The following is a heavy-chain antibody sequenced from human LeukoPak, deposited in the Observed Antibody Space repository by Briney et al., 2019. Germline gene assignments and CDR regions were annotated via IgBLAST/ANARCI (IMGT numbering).Heavy chain of an antibody. V-gene: IGHV1-69*04. CDR2: IIPILGIA. J-gene: IGHJ4*02. CDR3: SRVDTAMVIDY. Sequence: SVKVSCKASGGTFSSYAISWVRQAPGQGLEWMGRIIPILGIANYAQKFQGRVTITADKSTSTAYMELSSLRSEDTAVYYCSRVDTAMVIDYWGQGTLVTVSS. CDR1: GGTFSSYA. D-gene: IGHD5-18*01.